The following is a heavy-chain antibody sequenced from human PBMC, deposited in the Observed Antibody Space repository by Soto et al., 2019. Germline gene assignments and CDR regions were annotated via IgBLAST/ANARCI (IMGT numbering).Heavy chain of an antibody. CDR1: GFSFSSYS. V-gene: IGHV3-48*02. J-gene: IGHJ4*02. D-gene: IGHD3-10*01. CDR3: ETDRYGSGSLFDS. CDR2: ISGTGSI. Sequence: AGGSLRLSCAASGFSFSSYSMNWVRQAPGKGVEWLSYISGTGSIYYADSVKGGFTISRDNAKQSLYLQMNSLRDEDTAVYYSETDRYGSGSLFDSWGQGTLVTVSS.